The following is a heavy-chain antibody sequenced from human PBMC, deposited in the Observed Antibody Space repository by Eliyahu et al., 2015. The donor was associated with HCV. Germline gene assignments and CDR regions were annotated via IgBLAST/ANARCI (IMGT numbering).Heavy chain of an antibody. CDR3: AHRFPATVTTIFRGKEGANWFDP. CDR2: IYWDDDK. D-gene: IGHD4-17*01. CDR1: GFSLSTSGVG. V-gene: IGHV2-5*02. Sequence: QITLKESGPTLVKPTQTLTLTCTFSGFSLSTSGVGVGWIRQPPGKALEWLALIYWDDDKRYSPSLKSRLTITKDTSKNQVVLTMTNMDPVDTATYYCAHRFPATVTTIFRGKEGANWFDPWGQGTLVTVSS. J-gene: IGHJ5*02.